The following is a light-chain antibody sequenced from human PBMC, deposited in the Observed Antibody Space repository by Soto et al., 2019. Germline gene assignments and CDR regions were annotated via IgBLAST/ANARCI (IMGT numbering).Light chain of an antibody. J-gene: IGKJ1*01. V-gene: IGKV1-8*01. CDR1: QGISRN. CDR2: AAT. Sequence: AIRMTQSPSSFSSSTGDRVTITCRASQGISRNLACYQQPPEKATKLLNYAATTLQSGAPSMFSGSGSGTDFTLTISCLQSDDFATYYCQQYNNYPRTFGQGTKVDIK. CDR3: QQYNNYPRT.